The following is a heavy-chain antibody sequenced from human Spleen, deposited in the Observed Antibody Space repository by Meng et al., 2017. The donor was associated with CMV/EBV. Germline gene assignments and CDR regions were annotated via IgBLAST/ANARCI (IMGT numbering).Heavy chain of an antibody. CDR3: ARDVPLSDTSGYYFDY. D-gene: IGHD5-12*01. V-gene: IGHV4-34*01. J-gene: IGHJ4*02. CDR1: GGSFSDYH. Sequence: SQTLSLTCAVYGGSFSDYHWSWIRQPPGKGLEWIGSIYYSGSTYYNPSLKSRVTISIDTSKNQFSLRLRSVTAADTAVYYCARDVPLSDTSGYYFDYWGQGMLVTVSS. CDR2: IYYSGST.